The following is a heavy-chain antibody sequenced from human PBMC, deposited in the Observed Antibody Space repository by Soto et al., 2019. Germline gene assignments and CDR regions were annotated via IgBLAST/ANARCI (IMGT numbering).Heavy chain of an antibody. CDR1: GFTFSSYT. J-gene: IGHJ4*02. Sequence: PGGSLRLSCAASGFTFSSYTMSWVRQAPGKGLEWVSAISGSGGSTYYADSVKGRFTISRDNSKNTLYLQMNSLRAEDTAVYYCAKRYYYDSSGYYAFSEWGQGTLVTV. CDR2: ISGSGGST. D-gene: IGHD3-22*01. CDR3: AKRYYYDSSGYYAFSE. V-gene: IGHV3-23*01.